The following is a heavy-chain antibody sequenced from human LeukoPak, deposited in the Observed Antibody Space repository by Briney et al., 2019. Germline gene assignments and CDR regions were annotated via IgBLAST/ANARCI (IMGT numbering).Heavy chain of an antibody. CDR1: GGTFSSYA. V-gene: IGHV1-69*04. CDR3: ARDPSLGSY. D-gene: IGHD3-10*01. CDR2: IIPILAIT. J-gene: IGHJ4*02. Sequence: EASVKVSCKASGGTFSSYAISWVRQAPGQGLEWMGRIIPILAITNYAQKFQGRVTITADNSTSTAYMELSSLRSEDMAVYYCARDPSLGSYWGQGTLVTVSS.